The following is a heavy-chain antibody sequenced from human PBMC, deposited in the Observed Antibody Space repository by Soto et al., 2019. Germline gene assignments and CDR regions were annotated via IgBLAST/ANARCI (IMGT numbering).Heavy chain of an antibody. V-gene: IGHV1-18*01. CDR2: ISAYNGNT. CDR3: ARRGVRYSSGWYSTDY. J-gene: IGHJ4*02. Sequence: QVQLVQSGAEVKKPGASVKVSCKASGYTFTSYGISWVRQAPGQGLEWMGWISAYNGNTNYAQKLQGRVTMTTDTSTSTAYRELRSLRSDDTAVYYCARRGVRYSSGWYSTDYWGQGTLVTVSS. CDR1: GYTFTSYG. D-gene: IGHD6-19*01.